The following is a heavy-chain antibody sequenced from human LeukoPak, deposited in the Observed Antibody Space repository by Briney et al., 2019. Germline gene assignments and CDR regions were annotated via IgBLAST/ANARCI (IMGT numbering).Heavy chain of an antibody. CDR2: IYHSGST. CDR1: GGSISSGGYS. V-gene: IGHV4-30-2*01. J-gene: IGHJ4*02. CDR3: ATLGSDDY. D-gene: IGHD5-12*01. Sequence: TLSLTCAVSGGSISSGGYSWSWIRQPPGKGLEWIGYIYHSGSTYYNPSLKSRVTISVDRSKNQFSLKLCSVTAADTAVYYCATLGSDDYWGQGTLVTVSS.